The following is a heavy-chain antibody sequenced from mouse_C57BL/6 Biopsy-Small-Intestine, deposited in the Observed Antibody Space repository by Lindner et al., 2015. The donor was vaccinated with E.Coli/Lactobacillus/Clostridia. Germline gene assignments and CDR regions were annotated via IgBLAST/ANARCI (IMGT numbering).Heavy chain of an antibody. CDR2: ISSGSSNI. V-gene: IGHV5-17*01. CDR3: ARRLITTVVGHYYYSMDY. Sequence: VQLQESGGGLVKPGGSLKLSCAASGFTFSDYGMHWVRQAPEKGLEWVAYISSGSSNIYYADTVKGRFTTSRDNAKNNLFLQMTSLRSEDTAMYYCARRLITTVVGHYYYSMDYWGQGTSVTVSS. D-gene: IGHD1-1*01. CDR1: GFTFSDYG. J-gene: IGHJ4*01.